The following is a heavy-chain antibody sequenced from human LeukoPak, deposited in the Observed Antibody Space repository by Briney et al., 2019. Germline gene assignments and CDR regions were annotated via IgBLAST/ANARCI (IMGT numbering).Heavy chain of an antibody. V-gene: IGHV3-74*01. J-gene: IGHJ4*02. Sequence: GGSLRLSCAASGFTFSNYWVHWVRQAPGKGLVWVSRINRDGSTTNYADSVKGRFTISRDNAKNTLNLQMNSLKAEDTAVYYCARDRKSGESSEIDFWGQGTLVTVSS. CDR2: INRDGSTT. CDR1: GFTFSNYW. D-gene: IGHD3-10*01. CDR3: ARDRKSGESSEIDF.